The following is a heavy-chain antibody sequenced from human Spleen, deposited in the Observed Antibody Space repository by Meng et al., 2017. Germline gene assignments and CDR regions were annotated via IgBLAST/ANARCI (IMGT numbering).Heavy chain of an antibody. CDR2: IYYSGST. D-gene: IGHD5-24*01. CDR1: GGSISCGDYY. J-gene: IGHJ4*02. CDR3: ARSPGYRFDY. Sequence: QVHLQESGPGLVKPSQTLSLTCTVSGGSISCGDYYWTWLRQHPGKGLEWVGYIYYSGSTYYNPSLTSRVTISVDTSKNQFSLKLSSVTAADTAVYYCARSPGYRFDYWGQGTLVTVSS. V-gene: IGHV4-31*03.